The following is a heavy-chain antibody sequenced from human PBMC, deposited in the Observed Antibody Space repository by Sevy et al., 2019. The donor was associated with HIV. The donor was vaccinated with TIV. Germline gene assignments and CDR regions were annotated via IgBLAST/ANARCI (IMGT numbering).Heavy chain of an antibody. Sequence: PETLSLTCAVYGGSFSGYYWSWIRQPPGKGLEWIGEINHSGSTNYNPSLKSRVTISVDTSKNQFSQKLRSVTAADTAEYYCAGGHYYGSGSYYIRGWFDPWGQGTLVLVSS. CDR3: AGGHYYGSGSYYIRGWFDP. V-gene: IGHV4-34*01. CDR1: GGSFSGYY. J-gene: IGHJ5*02. CDR2: INHSGST. D-gene: IGHD3-10*01.